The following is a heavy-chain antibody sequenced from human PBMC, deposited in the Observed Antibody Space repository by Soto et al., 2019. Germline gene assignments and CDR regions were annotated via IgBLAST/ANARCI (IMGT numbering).Heavy chain of an antibody. CDR2: INPNSGGT. D-gene: IGHD6-6*01. CDR3: ASLRVAARLYYGMDV. V-gene: IGHV1-2*02. Sequence: GASVKVSCKASGYTFTGYYMHWVRQAPGQGLEWMGWINPNSGGTNYAQKFQGRVTMTRDTSISTAYMELSRLRSDDTAVYYCASLRVAARLYYGMDVWGQGTTDTDSS. CDR1: GYTFTGYY. J-gene: IGHJ6*02.